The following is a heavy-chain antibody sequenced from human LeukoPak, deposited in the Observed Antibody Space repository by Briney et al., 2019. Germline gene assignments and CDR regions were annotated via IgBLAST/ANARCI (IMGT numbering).Heavy chain of an antibody. Sequence: ELKKPGASVKVSCKASGYTFTSCAMNWVRQAPGQGLEWMGWINTNTGNPTYAQGFTGRFVFSLDTSVSTAYLQISSLKAEDTAVYYCARDRAVAGSTQSYGYIVGATWGQGTLVTVSS. CDR1: GYTFTSCA. CDR2: INTNTGNP. V-gene: IGHV7-4-1*02. J-gene: IGHJ4*02. D-gene: IGHD1-26*01. CDR3: ARDRAVAGSTQSYGYIVGAT.